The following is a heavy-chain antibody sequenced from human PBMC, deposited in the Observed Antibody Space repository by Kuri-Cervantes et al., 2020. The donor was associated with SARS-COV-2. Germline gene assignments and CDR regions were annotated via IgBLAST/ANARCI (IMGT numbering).Heavy chain of an antibody. CDR1: GFTFSSYS. CDR3: ARDLLNVWSGYYYYYGMDV. V-gene: IGHV3-48*02. CDR2: ISSSSSTI. D-gene: IGHD3-3*01. J-gene: IGHJ6*02. Sequence: GGSLRLSCAASGFTFSSYSMNWVRQAPGKGLEWVSYISSSSSTIYYADPVKGRFTISRDNAKNSLYLQMNSLRDEDTAVYYCARDLLNVWSGYYYYYGMDVWGQGTTVTVSS.